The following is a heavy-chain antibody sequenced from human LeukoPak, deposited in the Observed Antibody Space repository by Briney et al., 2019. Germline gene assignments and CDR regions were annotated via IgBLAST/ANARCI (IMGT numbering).Heavy chain of an antibody. CDR2: ILYDGST. CDR3: ARLRHYESSGKDYFDY. J-gene: IGHJ4*02. CDR1: GGSFSSNN. V-gene: IGHV4-39*02. D-gene: IGHD3-22*01. Sequence: SETLSLTCSVSGGSFSSNNCGWIRQPRGKALVWSGTILYDGSTYYNPSLTSRVTVFEDTSNNLFSLKLTSMAAADTAVYYYARLRHYESSGKDYFDYWGQGTLVTVSS.